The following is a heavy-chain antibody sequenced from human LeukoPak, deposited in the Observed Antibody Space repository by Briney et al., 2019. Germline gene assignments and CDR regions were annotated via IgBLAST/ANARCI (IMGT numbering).Heavy chain of an antibody. CDR2: IYPGDSDT. D-gene: IGHD2-2*01. V-gene: IGHV5-51*01. J-gene: IGHJ6*01. CDR1: DYTFTSNW. CDR3: ARQNVVVPAAMMEPHLDQYGMDV. Sequence: GESLNISWQGSDYTFTSNWIGWARQLPGKGLEWMGIIYPGDSDTRYSQCFQGQVPISADKSISTAYLQWSSLKASDTAMYYCARQNVVVPAAMMEPHLDQYGMDVWGQGTKVSVCS.